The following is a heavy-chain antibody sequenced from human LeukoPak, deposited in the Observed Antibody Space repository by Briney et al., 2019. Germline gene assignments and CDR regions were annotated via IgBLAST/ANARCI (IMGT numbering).Heavy chain of an antibody. V-gene: IGHV4-59*01. Sequence: SETLSLTCTVSGGSISSYYWSWIQQPPGKGLEWIGYIYYSGSANYNPSLEGRVTISVDTSKNQFSVKLSSVTAADTAVYCCARSQNYYGSGDYWSQGTLVTVSS. CDR2: IYYSGSA. CDR1: GGSISSYY. D-gene: IGHD3-10*01. J-gene: IGHJ4*02. CDR3: ARSQNYYGSGDY.